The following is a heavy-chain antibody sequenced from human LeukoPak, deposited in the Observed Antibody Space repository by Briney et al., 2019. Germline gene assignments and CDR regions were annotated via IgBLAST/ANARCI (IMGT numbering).Heavy chain of an antibody. CDR1: GVTFSSYE. CDR3: ARDPVDTTGFDF. J-gene: IGHJ4*02. D-gene: IGHD5-18*01. Sequence: GGSLRLSCAASGVTFSSYEMNWLRQAPEKGLEWVSYISSSGSTIFYADSVKGRFTISRDNAKNSMYLQLNSLRAEDTAVYYCARDPVDTTGFDFWGQGTLVTVSS. CDR2: ISSSGSTI. V-gene: IGHV3-48*03.